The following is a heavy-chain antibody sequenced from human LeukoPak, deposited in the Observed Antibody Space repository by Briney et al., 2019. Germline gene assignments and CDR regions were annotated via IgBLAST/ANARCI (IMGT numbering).Heavy chain of an antibody. Sequence: PGGSLRLSCSASGFTFSSYAMYWVRQAPGKGLEYVSGISSNGGSTYYADSVKGRFTISRDNSKNTLYLQMSGLRAEDTAVYYYVKRGGLLLYFIYWGQGTRVTVAS. CDR2: ISSNGGST. CDR3: VKRGGLLLYFIY. V-gene: IGHV3-64D*06. D-gene: IGHD3-22*01. J-gene: IGHJ4*02. CDR1: GFTFSSYA.